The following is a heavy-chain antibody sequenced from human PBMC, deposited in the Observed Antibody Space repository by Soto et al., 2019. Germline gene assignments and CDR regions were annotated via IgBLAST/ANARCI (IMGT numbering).Heavy chain of an antibody. J-gene: IGHJ4*02. CDR1: GGSIGSSSYY. CDR3: ARHTYYDFWSGYNFDY. V-gene: IGHV4-39*01. CDR2: IYYSGST. Sequence: SETLSLTCTVSGGSIGSSSYYWGWIRQPPGKGLEWIGSIYYSGSTYYNPSLKSRVTISVDTSKNQFSLKLSSVTAADTAVYYCARHTYYDFWSGYNFDYWGQGTLVTVSS. D-gene: IGHD3-3*01.